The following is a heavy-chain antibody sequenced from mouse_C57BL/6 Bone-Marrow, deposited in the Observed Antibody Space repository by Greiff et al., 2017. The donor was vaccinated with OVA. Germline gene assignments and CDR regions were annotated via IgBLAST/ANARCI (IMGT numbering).Heavy chain of an antibody. CDR3: TRDLIYYGSRYYAMDY. J-gene: IGHJ4*01. CDR2: LDPETGGT. V-gene: IGHV1-15*01. Sequence: QVHVKQSGAELVRPGASVTLSCKASGYTFTDYEMHWVKQTPVHGLEWIGALDPETGGTAYNQKFKGKAILTADKSSSTAYMELRSLTSEDSAVYYCTRDLIYYGSRYYAMDYWGQGTSGTVSS. CDR1: GYTFTDYE. D-gene: IGHD1-1*01.